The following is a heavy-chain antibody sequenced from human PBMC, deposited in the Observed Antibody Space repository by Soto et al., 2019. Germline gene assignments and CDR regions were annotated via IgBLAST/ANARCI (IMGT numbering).Heavy chain of an antibody. CDR3: ARAVNSNYYYCMDV. CDR1: GFTFSSYD. CDR2: IGTAGDT. D-gene: IGHD4-4*01. Sequence: EVQLVESGGGLVQPGGSLRLSCAASGFTFSSYDMHWVRQATGKGLEWVSAIGTAGDTYYPGSVKGRFTISRENAKNSLYLQMNSLRAEDTAVYYCARAVNSNYYYCMDVWGQGTTVTVSS. V-gene: IGHV3-13*01. J-gene: IGHJ6*02.